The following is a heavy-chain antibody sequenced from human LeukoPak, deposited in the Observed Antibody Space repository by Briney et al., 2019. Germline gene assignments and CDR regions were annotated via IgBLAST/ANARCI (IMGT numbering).Heavy chain of an antibody. Sequence: GGSLRLSCAASGFTFSDYNMRWIRQAPGKGLEWVSSISRSGSTKYYADSVKGRFTISRDNAKNSLYLQMNSLRAEDTAVYYCANGRYNWNYVGLYYFDYWGQGTLVTVSS. J-gene: IGHJ4*02. CDR3: ANGRYNWNYVGLYYFDY. CDR2: ISRSGSTK. D-gene: IGHD1-7*01. V-gene: IGHV3-11*04. CDR1: GFTFSDYN.